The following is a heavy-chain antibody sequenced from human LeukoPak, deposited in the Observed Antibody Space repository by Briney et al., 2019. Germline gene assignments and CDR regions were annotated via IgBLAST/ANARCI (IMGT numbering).Heavy chain of an antibody. CDR1: GFTFSVAW. Sequence: PGGSLRLSGAASGFTFSVAWRHWVRKAPGKGLLWVSRINSDGSSTSYADSVKGRFTISRDNSKNTLYLQLNSLRAEDTAVYNCARDRGSREDGMDVWGQGTTVTVSS. D-gene: IGHD1-26*01. V-gene: IGHV3-74*01. CDR2: INSDGSST. CDR3: ARDRGSREDGMDV. J-gene: IGHJ6*02.